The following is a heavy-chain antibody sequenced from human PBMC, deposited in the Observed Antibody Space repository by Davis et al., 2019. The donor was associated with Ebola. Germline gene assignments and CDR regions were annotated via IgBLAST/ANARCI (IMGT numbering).Heavy chain of an antibody. V-gene: IGHV4-59*08. CDR2: IYYSGNT. Sequence: MPSETLSLTCTVSGGSISSYYWSWIRQPPGKGREWIGYIYYSGNTNYNPSLKSRVTISVDTSKNQFSLKLSSVTAADTAVYYCARQGPTLFDWSIWGQGTLVTVSS. D-gene: IGHD3-9*01. J-gene: IGHJ4*02. CDR3: ARQGPTLFDWSI. CDR1: GGSISSYY.